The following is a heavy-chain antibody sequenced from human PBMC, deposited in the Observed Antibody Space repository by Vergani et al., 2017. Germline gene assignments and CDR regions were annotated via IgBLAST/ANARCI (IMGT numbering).Heavy chain of an antibody. CDR3: AREQKSGRYFDY. CDR1: GGSISSGGYY. CDR2: IYNRGST. V-gene: IGHV4-31*03. D-gene: IGHD5-12*01. Sequence: QVQLQESGPGLVKPSQTLSLTCTVSGGSISSGGYYWSWIRQHPGKGLEWIGYIYNRGSTYYNPSLKSRVTISVDTSKNQFSLKLSSVTAADTAVYYCAREQKSGRYFDYWGQGTLVTVSS. J-gene: IGHJ4*02.